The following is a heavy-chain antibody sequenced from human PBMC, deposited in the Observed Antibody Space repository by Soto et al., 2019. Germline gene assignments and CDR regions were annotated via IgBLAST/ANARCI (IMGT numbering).Heavy chain of an antibody. D-gene: IGHD2-21*02. Sequence: ASVKVSCKASGYTFTSYYLYWVRQAPGQGLEWMGIIIPSCGSASYAQKFQGRVTITGDESTSTAYMELSSLRSEDTAVYYCARDPTPAYCGGDCYSGYYYYGMDVWGQGTTVTVSS. J-gene: IGHJ6*02. CDR3: ARDPTPAYCGGDCYSGYYYYGMDV. CDR1: GYTFTSYY. V-gene: IGHV1-46*01. CDR2: IIPSCGSA.